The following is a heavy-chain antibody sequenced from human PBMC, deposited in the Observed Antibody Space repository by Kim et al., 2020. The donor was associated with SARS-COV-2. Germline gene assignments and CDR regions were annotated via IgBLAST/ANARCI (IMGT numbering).Heavy chain of an antibody. CDR2: IYYSGST. D-gene: IGHD6-13*01. V-gene: IGHV4-39*07. J-gene: IGHJ5*02. Sequence: SETLSLTCIVSGGSISSSTYYWGWIRQPPGKGLEWIGSIYYSGSTYYNPSLKSRVTISVETSKNQFSLKLTSMTAADTAVYYCARDRLYSSRWYYWLDPWGQGTQVIVSS. CDR1: GGSISSSTYY. CDR3: ARDRLYSSRWYYWLDP.